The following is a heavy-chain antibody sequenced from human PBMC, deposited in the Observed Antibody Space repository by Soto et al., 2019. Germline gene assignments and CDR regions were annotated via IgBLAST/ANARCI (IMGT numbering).Heavy chain of an antibody. CDR2: ISTDNGDT. D-gene: IGHD2-21*02. Sequence: QVQLVQSGVQLKKPGASVKVSCKASGYIFTNYGISWVRQAPGQGLEWMAWISTDNGDTNYAQKVQGRFTMSTETSTNTAYMEMRGWRSDDTAVYSCARGSRDRCGDPYNVDFWGQGTLVTVSS. CDR3: ARGSRDRCGDPYNVDF. V-gene: IGHV1-18*01. J-gene: IGHJ4*02. CDR1: GYIFTNYG.